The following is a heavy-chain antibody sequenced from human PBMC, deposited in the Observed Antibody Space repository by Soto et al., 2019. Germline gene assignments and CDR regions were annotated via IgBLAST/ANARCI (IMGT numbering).Heavy chain of an antibody. CDR1: GFSLSTSGMC. CDR3: ARIPEYSSNWYKNYYYYGMDV. J-gene: IGHJ6*02. D-gene: IGHD6-13*01. CDR2: IDWDDDK. Sequence: SGPTLVNPTQTLTLTCTFSGFSLSTSGMCVSWIRQPPGKALEWLALIDWDDDKYYSTSLKTRLTISKDTSKNQVVLTMTNMDPVDTATYDCARIPEYSSNWYKNYYYYGMDVWGQGTTVTVSS. V-gene: IGHV2-70*01.